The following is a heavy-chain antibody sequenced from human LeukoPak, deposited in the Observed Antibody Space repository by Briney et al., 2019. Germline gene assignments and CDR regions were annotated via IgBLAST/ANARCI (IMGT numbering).Heavy chain of an antibody. Sequence: GVSLRLSCAASGFTFSSYWMSWVRQAPGKGLEWVANVNVDGSDNYHLYSVKGRFTISRHNAKNSLSLQMHSLRAEDTAVYYCARDLGTFGSGTAYFDFWGQGTLVTVSS. V-gene: IGHV3-7*01. CDR2: VNVDGSDN. CDR3: ARDLGTFGSGTAYFDF. D-gene: IGHD3-10*01. J-gene: IGHJ4*02. CDR1: GFTFSSYW.